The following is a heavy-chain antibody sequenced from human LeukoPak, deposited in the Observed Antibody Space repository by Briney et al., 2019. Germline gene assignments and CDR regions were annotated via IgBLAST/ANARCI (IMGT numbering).Heavy chain of an antibody. J-gene: IGHJ4*02. CDR1: GFTFASYA. D-gene: IGHD1-14*01. V-gene: IGHV3-23*01. Sequence: PGGSLRLSCAASGFTFASYAMGWVRQAPGKGLEWVSTISGSGASTYYADSVKGRVTISRDNSKNTLYLQMSSLRAEDTAVYYCVKEAGGFDYWGQGTLVTVSP. CDR3: VKEAGGFDY. CDR2: ISGSGAST.